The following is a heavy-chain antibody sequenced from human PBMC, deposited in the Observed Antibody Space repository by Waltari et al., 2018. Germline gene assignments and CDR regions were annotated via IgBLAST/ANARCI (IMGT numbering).Heavy chain of an antibody. V-gene: IGHV3-23*04. J-gene: IGHJ4*02. D-gene: IGHD3-22*01. Sequence: EVQLVESGGGLVQPGGSLRLSCAASGFTFSSYAMSWVRQAPGKGREWVAAISGGGSSTNYADSVKGRFTISRDNSKNTLYLQMNSLRAEDTAVYYCAKRSGDGGGYFDYWGQGTLVTVSS. CDR1: GFTFSSYA. CDR3: AKRSGDGGGYFDY. CDR2: ISGGGSST.